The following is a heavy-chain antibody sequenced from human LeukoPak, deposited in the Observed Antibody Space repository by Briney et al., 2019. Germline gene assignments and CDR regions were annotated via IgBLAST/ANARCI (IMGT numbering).Heavy chain of an antibody. CDR1: GYTLTELS. Sequence: GASVKVSCKVSGYTLTELSMHWVRQAPGKGLEWMGGFDPEDGETIYAQKLQGRVTMTEDTSTDTAYMELSSLRSEDTAVYYCAHSGWYGLYEYYGMDVWGQGTTVTVSS. J-gene: IGHJ6*02. CDR2: FDPEDGET. CDR3: AHSGWYGLYEYYGMDV. V-gene: IGHV1-24*01. D-gene: IGHD6-19*01.